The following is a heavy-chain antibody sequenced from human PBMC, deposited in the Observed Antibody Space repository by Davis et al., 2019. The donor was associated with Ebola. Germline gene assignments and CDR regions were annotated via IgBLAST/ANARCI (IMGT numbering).Heavy chain of an antibody. V-gene: IGHV3-23*01. CDR3: ARDGYSGYDRQDY. Sequence: GGSLRLSCAASGFTFSSYAMSWVRQAPGKGLEWVSAISGSGGSTYYADSVKGRFTISRDNSKNTLHLQMNSLRVEDTAVYYCARDGYSGYDRQDYWGQGTLVTVSS. J-gene: IGHJ4*02. CDR1: GFTFSSYA. D-gene: IGHD5-12*01. CDR2: ISGSGGST.